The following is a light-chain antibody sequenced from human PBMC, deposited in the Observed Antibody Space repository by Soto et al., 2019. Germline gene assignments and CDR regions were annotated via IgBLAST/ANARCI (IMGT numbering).Light chain of an antibody. Sequence: QSVLTQTPSASATPGQRVTISCSGTNSNIGSNTIAWYQQLPGTAPKRLIHSNNQRPSGVPDRFSASKSGTSASLAISGLQPEDEADYYCATWDDSLNGYVFGTGTKVTVL. CDR1: NSNIGSNT. J-gene: IGLJ1*01. V-gene: IGLV1-44*01. CDR3: ATWDDSLNGYV. CDR2: SNN.